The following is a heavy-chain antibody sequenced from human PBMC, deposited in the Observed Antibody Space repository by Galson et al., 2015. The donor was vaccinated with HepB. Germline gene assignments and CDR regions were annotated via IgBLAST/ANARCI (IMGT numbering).Heavy chain of an antibody. CDR3: ARDPDGSGEI. CDR2: TYYRSKWYN. V-gene: IGHV6-1*01. D-gene: IGHD3-10*01. CDR1: GDSVSSHSAA. Sequence: AISGDSVSSHSAAWNWIRQSPSRGLEWLGGTYYRSKWYNEYAVSVKSRITINPDTSKNQFSLQLNSVTPEDTAVYYCARDPDGSGEIWGQGTLVTVSS. J-gene: IGHJ4*02.